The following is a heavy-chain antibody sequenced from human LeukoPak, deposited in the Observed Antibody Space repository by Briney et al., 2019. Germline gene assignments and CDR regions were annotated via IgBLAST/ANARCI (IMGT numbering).Heavy chain of an antibody. CDR2: ISSSGSTI. D-gene: IGHD1-7*01. CDR3: ARDRWNYGNYYMDV. Sequence: PGGSLRLSCAASGFTFSSYEMNWVRQAPGKGLEWVSYISSSGSTIYYADSVKGRFTISRDNAKNSLYLQMNSLRAEDTAVYYCARDRWNYGNYYMDVWGKGTTVTVSS. J-gene: IGHJ6*03. V-gene: IGHV3-48*03. CDR1: GFTFSSYE.